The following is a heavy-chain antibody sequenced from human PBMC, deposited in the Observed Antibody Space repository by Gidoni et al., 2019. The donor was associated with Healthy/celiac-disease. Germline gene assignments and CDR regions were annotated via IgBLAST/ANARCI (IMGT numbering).Heavy chain of an antibody. Sequence: EVQLVESGGGLVQPGRSLRLSCAASGFTFDDYAMHWVRQAPGKGLEWVSGISWNSGSIGYADSVKGRFTISRDNAKNSLYLQMNSLRAEDTALYYCAKGDTAMVTDFDYWGQGTLVTVSS. D-gene: IGHD5-18*01. J-gene: IGHJ4*02. V-gene: IGHV3-9*01. CDR2: ISWNSGSI. CDR1: GFTFDDYA. CDR3: AKGDTAMVTDFDY.